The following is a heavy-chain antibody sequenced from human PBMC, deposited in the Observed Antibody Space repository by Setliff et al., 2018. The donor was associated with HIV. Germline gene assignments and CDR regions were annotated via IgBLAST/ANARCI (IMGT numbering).Heavy chain of an antibody. CDR3: ASDPGRDGYNLGAFDI. D-gene: IGHD5-12*01. V-gene: IGHV1-18*01. Sequence: ASVKVSCKASGYTFTSYGISWVRQAPGQGLEWMGWISAYNGNTNYAQKLQGRVTMTTDTSTSTAYMELRSLRSDDTAVYYCASDPGRDGYNLGAFDIWGQGTMVTVSS. J-gene: IGHJ3*02. CDR1: GYTFTSYG. CDR2: ISAYNGNT.